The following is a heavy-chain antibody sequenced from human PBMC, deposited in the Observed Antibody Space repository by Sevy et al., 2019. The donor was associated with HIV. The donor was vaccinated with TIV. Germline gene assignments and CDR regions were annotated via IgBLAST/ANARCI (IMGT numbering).Heavy chain of an antibody. J-gene: IGHJ4*02. CDR1: GFTFSRYV. V-gene: IGHV3-23*01. Sequence: GGSLRLSCAASGFTFSRYVMNWVRQAPGKGLEWVSVISSEGSTTYYADSVKGRFTISRDNSKSTLYLQMNSLRAEDTAVYYCVTRSLNSGSYFDPWGQGTLVTVSS. D-gene: IGHD1-1*01. CDR3: VTRSLNSGSYFDP. CDR2: ISSEGSTT.